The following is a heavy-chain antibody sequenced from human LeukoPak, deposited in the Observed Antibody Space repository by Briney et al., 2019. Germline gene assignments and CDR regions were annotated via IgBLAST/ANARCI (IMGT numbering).Heavy chain of an antibody. CDR2: ISHDAKYV. J-gene: IGHJ4*02. V-gene: IGHV3-30*03. CDR3: AREGPRGNSQFDY. CDR1: GFTFSRYG. D-gene: IGHD2/OR15-2a*01. Sequence: GGSLRLSCAGSGFTFSRYGMHWVRQTPGKGLEWVALISHDAKYVEYADSVKARFTVSRDNSKNTLFLQMSSLRTEDTAVYYCAREGPRGNSQFDYWGQGTLVTVSS.